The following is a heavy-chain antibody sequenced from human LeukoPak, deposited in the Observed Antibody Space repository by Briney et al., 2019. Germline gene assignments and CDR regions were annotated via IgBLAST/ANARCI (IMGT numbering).Heavy chain of an antibody. Sequence: GGSLRLSCAASGFTFSSYWMHWVRQAPGKGLVWVSRINSDGSSTSYADSVKGRCTISRDNAKNTLYLQMNSLRAEDMAVYYCASAFSSSSGRWFDPWGQGTLVTVSS. CDR1: GFTFSSYW. CDR3: ASAFSSSSGRWFDP. V-gene: IGHV3-74*01. J-gene: IGHJ5*02. D-gene: IGHD6-6*01. CDR2: INSDGSST.